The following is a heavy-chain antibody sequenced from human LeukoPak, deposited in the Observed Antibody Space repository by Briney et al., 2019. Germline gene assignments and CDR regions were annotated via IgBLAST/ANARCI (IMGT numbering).Heavy chain of an antibody. CDR3: GKTTVGYSSGQKPAWPVDF. CDR2: IFWGGGSP. Sequence: PGGSLRLSCAASGFTFSSHAMYWVRQAPGKGLEWVAGIFWGGGSPHYADSVKGRFTISRDNPRNTVYLQINSLRDDDTAVYYCGKTTVGYSSGQKPAWPVDFWGQGTLVTVSS. V-gene: IGHV3-23*01. D-gene: IGHD5-18*01. J-gene: IGHJ4*02. CDR1: GFTFSSHA.